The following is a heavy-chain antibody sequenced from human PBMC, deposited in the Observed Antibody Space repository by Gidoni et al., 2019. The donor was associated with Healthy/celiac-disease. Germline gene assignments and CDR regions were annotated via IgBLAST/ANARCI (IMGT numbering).Heavy chain of an antibody. D-gene: IGHD1-26*01. CDR3: ARLGGWDGFQH. J-gene: IGHJ1*01. CDR2: IYYSGST. Sequence: QLQLQESGPGLVTPSETLSLTCTVSGGSISSSSYYWGWIRQPPGKGLEWIGSIYYSGSTYYNPSLKSRVTISVDTSKNQFSLKLSSVTAADTAVYYCARLGGWDGFQHWGQGTLVTVSS. CDR1: GGSISSSSYY. V-gene: IGHV4-39*01.